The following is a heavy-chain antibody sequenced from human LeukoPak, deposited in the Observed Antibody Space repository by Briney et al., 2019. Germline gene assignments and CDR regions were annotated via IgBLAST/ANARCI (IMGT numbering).Heavy chain of an antibody. V-gene: IGHV3-30*02. CDR1: GFTFSSYG. J-gene: IGHJ6*03. D-gene: IGHD2-21*01. CDR2: IRYDGSNK. CDR3: AKDSHISGDPFISYYYYMDV. Sequence: GGSLRLSCAASGFTFSSYGMHWVRQAPGKGLEWVAFIRYDGSNKYYADSVKGRFTISRDNSKNTLYLQMNSLRAEDTAVYYCAKDSHISGDPFISYYYYMDVWGKGTTVTVSS.